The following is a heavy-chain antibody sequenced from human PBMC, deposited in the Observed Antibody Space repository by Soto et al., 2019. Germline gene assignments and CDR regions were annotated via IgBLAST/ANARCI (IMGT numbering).Heavy chain of an antibody. D-gene: IGHD2-15*01. V-gene: IGHV1-69*06. CDR1: GGTFSSYA. CDR2: IIPIFGTA. CDR3: ARARGSVAATRYYYYGMDV. Sequence: QVPLVQSGAEVKKPGSSVKVSCKASGGTFSSYAISWVRQAPGQGLEWMGGIIPIFGTANYAQKFQGRVTITADKSTSTAYMELSSLRSEDTAVYYCARARGSVAATRYYYYGMDVWGQGTTVTVSS. J-gene: IGHJ6*02.